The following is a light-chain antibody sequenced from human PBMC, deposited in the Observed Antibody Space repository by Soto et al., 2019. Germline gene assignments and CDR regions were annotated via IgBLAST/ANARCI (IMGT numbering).Light chain of an antibody. CDR2: AAS. CDR1: QGISSY. CDR3: QQYYSTPWT. Sequence: DIQLTQSPSFLSASVGDRVAITCRASQGISSYLAWYQQKPGKAPKLLIYAASTLQSGVPSRFSGSGSGTEFTLTISSLQAEDVAVYYCQQYYSTPWTFGQGTKVDIK. V-gene: IGKV1-9*01. J-gene: IGKJ1*01.